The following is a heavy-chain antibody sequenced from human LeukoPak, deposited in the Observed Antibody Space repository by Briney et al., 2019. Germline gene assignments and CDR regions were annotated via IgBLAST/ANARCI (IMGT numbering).Heavy chain of an antibody. J-gene: IGHJ4*02. CDR1: GGSISSYY. D-gene: IGHD1-7*01. Sequence: KPSETLSLTCTVSGGSISSYYWSWIRQPPRKGLEWIGYIYYSGSTNYNPSLKSRVTISVDTSKNQFSLKLSSVTAADTAVYYCARDGTTGTTIWGQGTLVTVSS. CDR3: ARDGTTGTTI. V-gene: IGHV4-59*01. CDR2: IYYSGST.